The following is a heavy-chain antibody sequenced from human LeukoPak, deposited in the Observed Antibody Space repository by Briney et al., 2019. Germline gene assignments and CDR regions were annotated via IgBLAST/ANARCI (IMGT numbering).Heavy chain of an antibody. Sequence: GASVKVSCKASGYTFTSYGISWVRQAPGQGPEWMGWISAYNGNTNYAQKLQGRVTMTTDTSTSTAYMELRSLRSDDTAVYYCARSITIFGVVTPDYYYYMDVWGKGTTVTVSS. D-gene: IGHD3-3*01. CDR3: ARSITIFGVVTPDYYYYMDV. CDR1: GYTFTSYG. V-gene: IGHV1-18*01. J-gene: IGHJ6*03. CDR2: ISAYNGNT.